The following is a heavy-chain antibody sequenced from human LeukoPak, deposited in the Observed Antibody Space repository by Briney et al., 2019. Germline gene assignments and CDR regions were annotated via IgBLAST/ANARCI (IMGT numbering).Heavy chain of an antibody. CDR3: ARLRSGWYYFGY. CDR1: GYTFTSYG. J-gene: IGHJ4*02. D-gene: IGHD6-19*01. CDR2: ISAYNGNT. Sequence: ASVKVSCTASGYTFTSYGISWVRQAPGQGLEWMGWISAYNGNTNYAQKLQGRVTMTTDTSTSTAYMELRSLRSDDTAVYYCARLRSGWYYFGYWGQGTLVTVSS. V-gene: IGHV1-18*01.